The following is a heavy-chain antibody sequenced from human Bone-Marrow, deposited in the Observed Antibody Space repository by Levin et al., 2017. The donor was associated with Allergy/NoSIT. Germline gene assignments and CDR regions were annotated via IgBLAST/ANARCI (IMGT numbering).Heavy chain of an antibody. CDR1: GYSFTTYW. J-gene: IGHJ3*02. Sequence: HGESLKISCKGSGYSFTTYWIGWVRQMPGKGLEWMGIIYPGDSETRYSPSFQGQVTISAGKSIGTAYLQWNSLKASDTAMYYCARSRRHCGGDCVAFDSWGQGTMVTVSS. V-gene: IGHV5-51*01. CDR3: ARSRRHCGGDCVAFDS. D-gene: IGHD2-21*02. CDR2: IYPGDSET.